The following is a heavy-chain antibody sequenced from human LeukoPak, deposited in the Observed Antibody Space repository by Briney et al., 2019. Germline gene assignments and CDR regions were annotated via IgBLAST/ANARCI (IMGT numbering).Heavy chain of an antibody. Sequence: GESLKISCKASGYTFSGYWLGWVRQMPGKGLEWMGIIYPDDSDTRYSPSFQGQVTISADKSIRTTYLQWSSLKASDTAMYYCARLIAVAGTGWFDPWGQGTLVTVSS. J-gene: IGHJ5*02. V-gene: IGHV5-51*01. CDR3: ARLIAVAGTGWFDP. CDR1: GYTFSGYW. CDR2: IYPDDSDT. D-gene: IGHD6-19*01.